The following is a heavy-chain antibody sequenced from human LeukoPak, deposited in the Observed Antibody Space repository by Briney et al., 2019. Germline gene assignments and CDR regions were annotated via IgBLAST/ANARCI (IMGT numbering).Heavy chain of an antibody. CDR3: ANRGLYSTEGSDY. D-gene: IGHD6-13*01. J-gene: IGHJ4*02. Sequence: HSGGSLRLSCAASGFTFSSYAMSWVRQAPGKGLERVSGISGSGGTTYYADSVKGRFTISRDNSKNTLFLQMNSLRAGDTAVYYCANRGLYSTEGSDYWGQGTLVTVSS. V-gene: IGHV3-23*01. CDR2: ISGSGGTT. CDR1: GFTFSSYA.